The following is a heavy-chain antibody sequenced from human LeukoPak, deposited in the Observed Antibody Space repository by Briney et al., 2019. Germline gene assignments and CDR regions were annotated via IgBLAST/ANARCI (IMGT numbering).Heavy chain of an antibody. J-gene: IGHJ4*02. CDR2: LYSDGRSL. V-gene: IGHV3-74*01. CDR1: GFSFTGYW. D-gene: IGHD3-22*01. CDR3: ASAPSGWLLGANYFAY. Sequence: PGGSLRLSCAGSGFSFTGYWMHWVRQTPGKALVWISRLYSDGRSLTYADSVKGRFTISRDNAKNTLYLQMNSLRAEDTAVYYCASAPSGWLLGANYFAYWGQGTLVTVSS.